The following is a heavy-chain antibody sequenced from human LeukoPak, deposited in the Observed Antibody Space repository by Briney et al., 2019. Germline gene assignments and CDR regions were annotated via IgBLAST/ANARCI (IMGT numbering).Heavy chain of an antibody. D-gene: IGHD6-19*01. CDR3: ARQRRSSGWPNDY. CDR1: GYSFTSYW. J-gene: IGHJ4*02. V-gene: IGHV5-51*01. Sequence: GESLKISCKGSGYSFTSYWIAWVRQMPGKGLEWMGIIYPDDSDTRYSPSFQGQVTVTADKSISTAYLQWSSLKASDNAMYYCARQRRSSGWPNDYWGQGTLVTVSS. CDR2: IYPDDSDT.